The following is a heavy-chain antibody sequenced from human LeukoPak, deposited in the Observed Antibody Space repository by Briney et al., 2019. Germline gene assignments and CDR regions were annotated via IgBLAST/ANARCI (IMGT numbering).Heavy chain of an antibody. CDR3: ARDANLNLDYGGNPASDY. J-gene: IGHJ4*02. CDR2: ISAYNGNT. D-gene: IGHD4-23*01. V-gene: IGHV1-18*01. CDR1: GYTFTSYG. Sequence: ASVKVSCKASGYTFTSYGVSWVRQAPGQGLEWMGWISAYNGNTNYAQKLQGRVTMTTDTSTSTAYMGLRSLRSDDTAVYYCARDANLNLDYGGNPASDYWGQGTLVTVSS.